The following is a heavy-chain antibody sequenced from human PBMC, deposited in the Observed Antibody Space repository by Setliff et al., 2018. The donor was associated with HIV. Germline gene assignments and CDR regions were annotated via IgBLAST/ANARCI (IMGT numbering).Heavy chain of an antibody. D-gene: IGHD4-17*01. CDR1: GFNFNTDW. Sequence: GESLKISCTGSGFNFNTDWIVWVRQIPGKGLEWMGSIFPGDSDTRYSPSFQDQVTSSVDKSISTAYLQWRSLKASDTAFYYCASLRGDYVGQYYYYMDIWGKGTTVTVSS. CDR2: IFPGDSDT. CDR3: ASLRGDYVGQYYYYMDI. J-gene: IGHJ6*03. V-gene: IGHV5-51*01.